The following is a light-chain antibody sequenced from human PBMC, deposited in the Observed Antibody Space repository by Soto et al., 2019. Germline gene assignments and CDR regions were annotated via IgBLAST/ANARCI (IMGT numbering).Light chain of an antibody. V-gene: IGKV3-20*01. Sequence: EIILTQPPDTLSLSPGERATLSCRASQTVSSNYLAWCQQRPGQAPMLLIYGTSSRATGIPDRFSGSGSGTDFTLTISRLEPEDFAVYYCQQYGNSPITFGQGTRLEIK. CDR1: QTVSSNY. CDR3: QQYGNSPIT. J-gene: IGKJ5*01. CDR2: GTS.